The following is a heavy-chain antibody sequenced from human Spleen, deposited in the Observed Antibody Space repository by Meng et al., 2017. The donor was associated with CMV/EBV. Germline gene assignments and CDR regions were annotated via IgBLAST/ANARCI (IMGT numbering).Heavy chain of an antibody. CDR1: LSTSGVV. CDR2: IYWNDDK. Sequence: LSTSGVVVGWIRQPPGKALEWLALIYWNDDKRYSPSLKSRLTITKDTSKNQVVLTMTNMDPVDTATYYCAHSYCSSTSCYKEGNWFDPWGQGTLVTVSS. D-gene: IGHD2-2*02. J-gene: IGHJ5*02. CDR3: AHSYCSSTSCYKEGNWFDP. V-gene: IGHV2-5*01.